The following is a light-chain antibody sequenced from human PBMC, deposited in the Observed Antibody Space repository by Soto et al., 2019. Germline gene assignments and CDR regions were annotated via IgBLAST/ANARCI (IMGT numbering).Light chain of an antibody. CDR3: QQYNNWWT. V-gene: IGKV3-15*01. CDR1: QSVSSY. J-gene: IGKJ1*01. Sequence: DIVLTQSPGTLYLSPGERATLSCRASQSVSSYLAWYQQKPGQAPRLLIYGASTRATGIPARFSGSGSGTEFTLTISSLQSEDFAVYYCQQYNNWWTFGQGTKVDIK. CDR2: GAS.